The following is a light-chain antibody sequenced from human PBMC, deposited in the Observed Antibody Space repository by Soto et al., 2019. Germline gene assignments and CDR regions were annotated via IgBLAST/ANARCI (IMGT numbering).Light chain of an antibody. CDR2: DVT. Sequence: QSVVSQPASVAASPGQSITISCTGTSSDVGGYNYVSWYQQHPVKAPKLMIYDVTNRPSGVSDRFSGSKSGNTASLTISGLQAEDEADYYCSSYTSSSTPYVFGTGTKVTVL. CDR1: SSDVGGYNY. J-gene: IGLJ1*01. CDR3: SSYTSSSTPYV. V-gene: IGLV2-14*01.